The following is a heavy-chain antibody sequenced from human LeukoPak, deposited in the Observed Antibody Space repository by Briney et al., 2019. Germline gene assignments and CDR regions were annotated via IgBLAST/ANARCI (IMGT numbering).Heavy chain of an antibody. D-gene: IGHD5-18*01. CDR1: GYTFTGYY. J-gene: IGHJ5*02. CDR3: ARDRSVYSYGEPLHH. V-gene: IGHV1-2*06. Sequence: ASVKVSCKASGYTFTGYYMHWVRQAPGQGLEWLGRINPNTGGTDDAQNFQGRVTMTRDTSMNTAYMELSRLRADDTAVYYCARDRSVYSYGEPLHHWGQGTLVIVSS. CDR2: INPNTGGT.